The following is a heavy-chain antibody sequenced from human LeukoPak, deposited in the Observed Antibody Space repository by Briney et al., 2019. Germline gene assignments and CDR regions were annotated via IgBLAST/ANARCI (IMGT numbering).Heavy chain of an antibody. V-gene: IGHV3-64*01. D-gene: IGHD3-10*01. CDR1: GFTFSSYG. J-gene: IGHJ6*03. Sequence: GGSLRLSCAASGFTFSSYGMHWVRQAPGKGLEYVSAISSNGGSTYYANSVKGRFTISRDNSKNTLYLQMNSLRAEDTALYYCARTITMVRGVINYYYYYYMDVWGKGTTVTVSS. CDR3: ARTITMVRGVINYYYYYYMDV. CDR2: ISSNGGST.